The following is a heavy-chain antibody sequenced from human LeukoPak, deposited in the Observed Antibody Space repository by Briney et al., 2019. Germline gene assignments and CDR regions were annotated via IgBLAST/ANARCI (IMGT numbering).Heavy chain of an antibody. CDR3: ARARTFHYDSSDAFDI. D-gene: IGHD3-22*01. V-gene: IGHV1-2*02. J-gene: IGHJ3*02. CDR1: GYTFTGYY. Sequence: ASVKVSCKASGYTFTGYYMHWVRQAPGQGLEWMGWINPNSGGTNYAQKFQGRVTMTRDTSISTAYMELSRLRSDDTAVYYCARARTFHYDSSDAFDIWGQGTMVTVSS. CDR2: INPNSGGT.